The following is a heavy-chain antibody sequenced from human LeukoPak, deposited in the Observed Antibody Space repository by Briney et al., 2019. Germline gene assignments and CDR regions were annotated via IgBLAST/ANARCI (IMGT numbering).Heavy chain of an antibody. D-gene: IGHD4-17*01. J-gene: IGHJ6*03. CDR1: GYSISSGYY. CDR3: ARISPYYGDYPQYYYYYMGV. CDR2: IYHSGNT. V-gene: IGHV4-38-2*01. Sequence: KPSETLSLTCAVSGYSISSGYYWGWLRQPPGKGLEWIGNIYHSGNTYYNPSLKSRVTISVDTSKNQFSLKLSSVTASDTAVYYCARISPYYGDYPQYYYYYMGVWGKGTTVTVSS.